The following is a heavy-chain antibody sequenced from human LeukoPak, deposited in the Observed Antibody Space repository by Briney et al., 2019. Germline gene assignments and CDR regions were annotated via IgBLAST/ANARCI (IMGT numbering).Heavy chain of an antibody. CDR2: ISYDGSNR. D-gene: IGHD3-22*01. J-gene: IGHJ4*02. CDR1: GFTFSSYG. V-gene: IGHV3-30*18. CDR3: AEWSYYYDSSGYLF. Sequence: GGSLRLSCAASGFTFSSYGMHWVRQAPGKGLEWVAVISYDGSNRYYADSVKGRFTISRDNSKNTLYLQMNSLRAEDTAVYYCAEWSYYYDSSGYLFWGQGTLVTVSS.